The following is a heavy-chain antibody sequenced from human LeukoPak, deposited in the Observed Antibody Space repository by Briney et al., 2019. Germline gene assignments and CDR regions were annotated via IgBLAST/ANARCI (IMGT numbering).Heavy chain of an antibody. CDR1: GYTFTSYG. CDR2: IRAYNGDT. CDR3: ARGGDNYMDY. D-gene: IGHD3-10*01. V-gene: IGHV1-18*01. J-gene: IGHJ4*02. Sequence: ASVKVSCKASGYTFTSYGLTWVRQVPGQGVEWMGWIRAYNGDTNYAQKFQGRVTMTTDTSTSTAYMELRSLRSDDTAVYYCARGGDNYMDYWGQGTLVTVSS.